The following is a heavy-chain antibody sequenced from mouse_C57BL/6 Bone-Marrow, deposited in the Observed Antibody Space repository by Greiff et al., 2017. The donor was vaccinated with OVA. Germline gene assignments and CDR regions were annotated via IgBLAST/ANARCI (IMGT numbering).Heavy chain of an antibody. CDR3: ARVIYYGPYYFDY. CDR1: GFTFSSYA. CDR2: ISDGGSYT. D-gene: IGHD2-1*01. J-gene: IGHJ2*01. V-gene: IGHV5-4*01. Sequence: EVQVVESGGGLVKPGGSLKLSCAASGFTFSSYAMSWVRQTPEKRLEWVATISDGGSYTYYPDNVKGRFTISRDNAKNNLYLQMSHLKSEDTAMYYCARVIYYGPYYFDYWGQGTTLTVSS.